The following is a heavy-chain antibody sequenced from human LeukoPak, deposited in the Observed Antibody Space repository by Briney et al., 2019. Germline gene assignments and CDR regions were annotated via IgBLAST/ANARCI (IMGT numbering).Heavy chain of an antibody. Sequence: GGSLRLSCAASGFTFSSYWMTWVRQAPGKGLEWVANINQDGSERYYVDSVKGRFSISRDNAKNSLYLQMNSLRAEDTALYYCARKRTEAVAGYNYFDPWGQGILVTVSS. V-gene: IGHV3-7*01. D-gene: IGHD6-19*01. CDR3: ARKRTEAVAGYNYFDP. CDR1: GFTFSSYW. CDR2: INQDGSER. J-gene: IGHJ5*02.